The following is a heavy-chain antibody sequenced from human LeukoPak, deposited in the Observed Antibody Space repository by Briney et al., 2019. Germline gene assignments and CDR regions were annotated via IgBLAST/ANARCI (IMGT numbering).Heavy chain of an antibody. D-gene: IGHD5-18*01. CDR3: ARDPGYSYGYEGPYYFDY. J-gene: IGHJ4*02. CDR2: ISSSRSYI. V-gene: IGHV3-21*01. Sequence: GGSLRLSCAASGFTFSSYSMNWGRQAPGKGLEWGSSISSSRSYIYYADSVKGRFTISRDNAKNSLYLQMNSLRAEDTAVYYCARDPGYSYGYEGPYYFDYWGQGTLVTVSS. CDR1: GFTFSSYS.